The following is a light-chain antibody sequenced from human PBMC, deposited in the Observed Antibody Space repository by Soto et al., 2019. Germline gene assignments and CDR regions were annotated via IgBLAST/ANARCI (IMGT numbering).Light chain of an antibody. J-gene: IGKJ5*01. Sequence: DIQLTQSPSALAALICDRVTLTCRTSQDISNYLAWYQQKQGKDPKLMIYAESSLQSGVPSRFSGSGSGTDFTLTISSLQPEEFATYYCQKSYSTPITCGQGTRLEIK. CDR2: AES. CDR1: QDISNY. V-gene: IGKV1-39*01. CDR3: QKSYSTPIT.